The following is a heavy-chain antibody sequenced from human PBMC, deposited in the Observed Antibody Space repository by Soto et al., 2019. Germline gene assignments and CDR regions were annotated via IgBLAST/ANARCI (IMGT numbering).Heavy chain of an antibody. J-gene: IGHJ6*01. CDR1: GGTFSSYA. CDR3: ARDSSGYPSYYYYGMDV. D-gene: IGHD3-22*01. CDR2: IIPIFGTA. V-gene: IGHV1-69*13. Sequence: GASVKVSCKASGGTFSSYAISWVRQAPGQGLEWMGGIIPIFGTANYAQKFQGRVTITADESTSTAYMELSSLRSGDTAVYYCARDSSGYPSYYYYGMDVWGQGTTVTVSS.